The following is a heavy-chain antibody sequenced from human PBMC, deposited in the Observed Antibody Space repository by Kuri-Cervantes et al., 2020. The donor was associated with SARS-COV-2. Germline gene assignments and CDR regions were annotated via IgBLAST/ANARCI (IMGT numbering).Heavy chain of an antibody. V-gene: IGHV1-18*01. J-gene: IGHJ6*02. Sequence: ASVQVSCQSSGYTFTNYAFSGVRQAPGQGLEWMGWISAYNGYTNYAQKFQGRVTMTTDTSTNTAYMRLRCLRSGDTAVYYWAREDLGYCSSTSCYSKDSYDGMDVWGQGTTVTVSS. CDR3: AREDLGYCSSTSCYSKDSYDGMDV. D-gene: IGHD2-2*02. CDR1: GYTFTNYA. CDR2: ISAYNGYT.